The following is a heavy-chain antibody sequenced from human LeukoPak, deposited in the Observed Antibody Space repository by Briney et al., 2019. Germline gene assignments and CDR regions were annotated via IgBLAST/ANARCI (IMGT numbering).Heavy chain of an antibody. D-gene: IGHD6-13*01. CDR3: ARPTTTYSNSWHRIDY. J-gene: IGHJ4*02. CDR1: GYSFASNW. CDR2: IFPGDSDA. V-gene: IGHV5-51*01. Sequence: GESLKISCKGSGYSFASNWIGWVRQMPGKGLEWMGIIFPGDSDARYSPSFQGQVTISADKSTSTAYLQWSSLKASDTAMYYCARPTTTYSNSWHRIDYWGRGTLVTVSS.